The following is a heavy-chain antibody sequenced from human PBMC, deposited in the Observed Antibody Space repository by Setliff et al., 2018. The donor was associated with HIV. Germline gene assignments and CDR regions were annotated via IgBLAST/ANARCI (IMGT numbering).Heavy chain of an antibody. CDR2: IDYSGST. CDR3: ARGNTISEVVTTNWLDP. CDR1: GDSTSRYY. V-gene: IGHV4-59*01. Sequence: SETLSLTCCVSGDSTSRYYWSWIRQPPGKGLEWIGYIDYSGSTSYNPSLKSRVTISKDTSKKQISLRLRFVTAADTAVYYCARGNTISEVVTTNWLDPWGQGTLVTVSS. D-gene: IGHD3-3*01. J-gene: IGHJ5*02.